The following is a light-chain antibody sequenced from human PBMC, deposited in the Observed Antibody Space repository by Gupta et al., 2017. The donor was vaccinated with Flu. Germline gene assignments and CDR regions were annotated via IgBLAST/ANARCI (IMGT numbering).Light chain of an antibody. Sequence: EIVLTQSPATLSLSPGERATLSCRASQSVSSHLAWYQQKPGHAPRLLIYDATNRATGIPARFSGSGSGTDFTLTISSLEPEDVEVYYCQKRSNWITFGQGTRLEIK. V-gene: IGKV3-11*01. CDR3: QKRSNWIT. J-gene: IGKJ5*01. CDR2: DAT. CDR1: QSVSSH.